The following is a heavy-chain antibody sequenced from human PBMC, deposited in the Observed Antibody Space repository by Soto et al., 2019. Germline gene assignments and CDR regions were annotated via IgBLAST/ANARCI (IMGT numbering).Heavy chain of an antibody. V-gene: IGHV5-10-1*01. CDR3: ARHEGGYYYYGMDV. J-gene: IGHJ6*02. D-gene: IGHD3-16*01. CDR1: GYSFTSYW. Sequence: GETLKISCKGSGYSFTSYWISWVRQMPGQVLEWMGRIDPSDSYTNYSPSFQGHVTISAERSISTAYLQWSSLKASDTAMYYCARHEGGYYYYGMDVWGQGTTVTVSS. CDR2: IDPSDSYT.